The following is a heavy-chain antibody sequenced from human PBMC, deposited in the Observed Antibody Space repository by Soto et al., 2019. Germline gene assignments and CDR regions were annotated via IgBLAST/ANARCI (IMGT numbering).Heavy chain of an antibody. CDR1: GFTFSSYA. CDR2: ISGSGSST. D-gene: IGHD1-26*01. J-gene: IGHJ4*02. Sequence: EVQLLESGGGLVQPGGSLRLSCAASGFTFSSYAMGWVRQAPGKGLEWVAGISGSGSSTYYADSVKGRFTISRDNSTNTLYLQMSRLRAVDTAVYYCAKGRPSGSYDYWGQGPPVTVSS. V-gene: IGHV3-23*01. CDR3: AKGRPSGSYDY.